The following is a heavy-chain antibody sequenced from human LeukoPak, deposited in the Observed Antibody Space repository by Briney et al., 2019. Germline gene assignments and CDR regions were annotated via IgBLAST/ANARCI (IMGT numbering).Heavy chain of an antibody. J-gene: IGHJ4*02. Sequence: PGGSLRLSCAASGFTFSSYGMHWVRQAPGKGLEWVSAISGGGSSTYYADSVKGRFTISRDNSKNTLYLQMNSLRAEDTAVYYCATQLELRYDYWGQGTLVTVSS. CDR3: ATQLELRYDY. D-gene: IGHD1-1*01. V-gene: IGHV3-23*01. CDR2: ISGGGSST. CDR1: GFTFSSYG.